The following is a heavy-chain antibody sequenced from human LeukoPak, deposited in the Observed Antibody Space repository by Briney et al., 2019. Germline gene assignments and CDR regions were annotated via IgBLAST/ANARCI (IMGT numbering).Heavy chain of an antibody. D-gene: IGHD5-12*01. CDR1: GFTFSSYS. V-gene: IGHV3-21*01. CDR2: ISSSSSYI. Sequence: GGSLRLSCAASGFTFSSYSMNWVRQAPGQGLEWVSSISSSSSYIYYADSVKGRFTISRDNAKNSLYLQMNSLRAEDTAVYYCARSVPYSGYDYDYWGQGTLVTVSS. J-gene: IGHJ4*02. CDR3: ARSVPYSGYDYDY.